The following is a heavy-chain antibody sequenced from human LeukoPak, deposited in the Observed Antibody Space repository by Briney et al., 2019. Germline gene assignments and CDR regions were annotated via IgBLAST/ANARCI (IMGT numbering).Heavy chain of an antibody. CDR1: GFTVSSNY. J-gene: IGHJ4*02. CDR3: ASEDPGDYYDY. V-gene: IGHV3-66*01. Sequence: GGSLRLSCAASGFTVSSNYMSWVRRAPGKGLEWVSVIYSGGSTYYADSVKGRFTISRDNSKNALYLQVNSLRAEDTAVYYCASEDPGDYYDYWGQGTLVTVSS. CDR2: IYSGGST.